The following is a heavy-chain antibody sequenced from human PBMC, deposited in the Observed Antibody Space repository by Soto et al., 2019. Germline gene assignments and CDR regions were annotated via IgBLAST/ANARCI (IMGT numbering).Heavy chain of an antibody. CDR3: ARSGVHSGPGYFDY. J-gene: IGHJ4*02. D-gene: IGHD3-10*01. V-gene: IGHV3-48*03. CDR1: GFTFSSYE. Sequence: PGGSLRLSCAASGFTFSSYEMNWVRQAPGKGLEWVSYISSSGSTIYYADSVKGRFTISRDNTKNSLYLQMNSLRAEDTAVYYCARSGVHSGPGYFDYWGQGTLVTVSS. CDR2: ISSSGSTI.